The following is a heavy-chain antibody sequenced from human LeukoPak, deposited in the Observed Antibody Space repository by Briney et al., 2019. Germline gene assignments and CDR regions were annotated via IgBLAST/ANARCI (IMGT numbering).Heavy chain of an antibody. CDR2: IFYSGST. J-gene: IGHJ6*02. CDR1: GGSINNYY. CDR3: ARGQLPSHYYYYGMDV. Sequence: SETLSLTCTVSGGSINNYYWSWIRQPPGKGLEWIGYIFYSGSTNYNPSLMSRVSISVDTSKKQSSLRLSSVTAADTAVYYCARGQLPSHYYYYGMDVWGQGTTVTVSS. D-gene: IGHD2-2*01. V-gene: IGHV4-59*01.